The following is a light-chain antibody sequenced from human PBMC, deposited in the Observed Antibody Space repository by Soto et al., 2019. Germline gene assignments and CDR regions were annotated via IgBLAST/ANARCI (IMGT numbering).Light chain of an antibody. J-gene: IGKJ2*01. CDR2: GAS. CDR3: QQYNNWPPMYT. Sequence: EIVMTQSPATLSVSPGDRATLSCRASQSVSSNLAWYQQKPGQAPRLLIYGASTRATGIPARFSGSGSGTEFTLTISSLQSADCAVYYCQQYNNWPPMYTFGQGTKLEIK. CDR1: QSVSSN. V-gene: IGKV3-15*01.